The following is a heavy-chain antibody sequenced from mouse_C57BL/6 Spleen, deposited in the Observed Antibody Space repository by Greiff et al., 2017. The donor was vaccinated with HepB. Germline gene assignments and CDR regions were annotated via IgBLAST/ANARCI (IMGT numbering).Heavy chain of an antibody. CDR3: TRSLSYYGSSPY. J-gene: IGHJ2*01. D-gene: IGHD1-1*01. CDR2: MYPGNSDT. V-gene: IGHV1-5*01. Sequence: VQLQQSGTVLARPGASVKMSCKTSGYTFTSYWMHWVKQRPGQGLEWIGAMYPGNSDTSYNQKFKGKAKLTAVTSASTAYMELRSLTNEDSAVYYCTRSLSYYGSSPYGGQGTTLTVSS. CDR1: GYTFTSYW.